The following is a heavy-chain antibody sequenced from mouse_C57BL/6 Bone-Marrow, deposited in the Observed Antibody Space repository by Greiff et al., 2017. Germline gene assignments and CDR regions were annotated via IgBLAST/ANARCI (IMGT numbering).Heavy chain of an antibody. D-gene: IGHD1-3*01. CDR2: ISSGGSYT. CDR1: GFTFSSYG. Sequence: EVKLQESGGDLVKPGGSLKLSCAASGFTFSSYGMSWVRQPPDKRLEWVATISSGGSYTYYPDSVKGRFTSSRDNAKNTLYLQMSSLTSEDTAMYYCARHLNWYLYYAMDYWGQGTSVTGSS. V-gene: IGHV5-6*01. J-gene: IGHJ4*01. CDR3: ARHLNWYLYYAMDY.